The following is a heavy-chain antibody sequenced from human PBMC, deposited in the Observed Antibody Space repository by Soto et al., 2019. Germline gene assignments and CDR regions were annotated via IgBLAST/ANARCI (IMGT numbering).Heavy chain of an antibody. CDR3: ARDRIYSAYDPYFDY. J-gene: IGHJ4*02. CDR2: VSYDGTNK. CDR1: GFIFSTSA. D-gene: IGHD5-12*01. Sequence: QVQLVESGGGVVQPGRSLRLSCAASGFIFSTSAMHWVRQAPGKGLEWVAVVSYDGTNKIYADSVKGRFTISRDNSKNTLYLQMNSLRAEDTAVYYCARDRIYSAYDPYFDYWGQGTLVTVSS. V-gene: IGHV3-30*04.